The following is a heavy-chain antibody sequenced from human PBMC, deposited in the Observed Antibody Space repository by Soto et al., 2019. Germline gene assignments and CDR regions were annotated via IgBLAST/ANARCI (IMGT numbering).Heavy chain of an antibody. D-gene: IGHD3-10*01. CDR1: GFTFSTYA. CDR2: VSASGLNT. V-gene: IGHV3-23*01. CDR3: AREYSDGWFDP. J-gene: IGHJ5*02. Sequence: PGWSLRLSCAASGFTFSTYAMAWVRQAPGKGLEWVSFVSASGLNTDYADPVKGRFYISRDNSKNTVSLHMNSLRAEDSAVYYCAREYSDGWFDPWGQGTLVTV.